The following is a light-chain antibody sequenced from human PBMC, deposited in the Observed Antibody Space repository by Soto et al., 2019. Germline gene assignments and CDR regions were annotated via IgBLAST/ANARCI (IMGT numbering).Light chain of an antibody. V-gene: IGLV2-14*01. J-gene: IGLJ1*01. CDR3: FSYTSSGTYV. CDR2: EVS. Sequence: LTQPASVSGSPGQSIAISCTGTSSDVGNYKYVSWYQQHPGKAPKLMIYEVSNRPSGVSNRFSGSKSGNTASLTISGLQAEDETDYYCFSYTSSGTYVFGTGTKVTVL. CDR1: SSDVGNYKY.